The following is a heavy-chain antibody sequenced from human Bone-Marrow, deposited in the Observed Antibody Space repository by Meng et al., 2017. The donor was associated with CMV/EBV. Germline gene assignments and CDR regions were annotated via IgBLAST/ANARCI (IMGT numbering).Heavy chain of an antibody. CDR3: ARVVPAARGVDV. CDR2: ISYDGSNK. CDR1: GFTFSSYA. Sequence: GGSLRLSCAASGFTFSSYAMHWVRQAPGKGLEWVAVISYDGSNKYYADSVKGRFTISRDNSKNTLYLQMNSLRAEDTAVYYCARVVPAARGVDVWGQGTTVTVSS. D-gene: IGHD2-2*01. J-gene: IGHJ6*02. V-gene: IGHV3-30-3*01.